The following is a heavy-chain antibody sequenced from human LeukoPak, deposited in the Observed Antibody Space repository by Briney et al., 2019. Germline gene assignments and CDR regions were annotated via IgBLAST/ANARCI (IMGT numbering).Heavy chain of an antibody. Sequence: PGGSLRLSCEVSGFSFSVYYMSWIRQAPGEGLEWISYIGLSGYPLDYADSVKGRFTISRDNAKNSLYLEMNSLRAEDTAVYYCARKDFSSGSFTYWGQGTLVTVSS. V-gene: IGHV3-11*04. CDR3: ARKDFSSGSFTY. CDR1: GFSFSVYY. D-gene: IGHD3-22*01. CDR2: IGLSGYPL. J-gene: IGHJ4*02.